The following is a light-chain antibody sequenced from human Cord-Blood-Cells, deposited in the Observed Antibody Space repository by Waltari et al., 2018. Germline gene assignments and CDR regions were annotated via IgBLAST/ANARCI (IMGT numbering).Light chain of an antibody. CDR3: QQYYSYPT. CDR2: AAS. J-gene: IGKJ1*01. Sequence: AIRMTQSPSSFPASTGDRVTITWRASQGISSYLAWYQQKPGKAPKLLIYAASTLQSGVPSRFSGSGSGTDFTLTISCLQSEYFATYYCQQYYSYPTFGQGTKVEIK. CDR1: QGISSY. V-gene: IGKV1-8*01.